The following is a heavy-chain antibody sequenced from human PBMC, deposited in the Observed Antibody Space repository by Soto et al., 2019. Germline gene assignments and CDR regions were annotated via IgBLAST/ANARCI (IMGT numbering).Heavy chain of an antibody. D-gene: IGHD3-16*02. J-gene: IGHJ4*02. CDR2: IIPIFGTA. CDR1: GGTFSSYA. V-gene: IGHV1-69*13. Sequence: SVKVSCKASGGTFSSYAISWVRQAPGQGLEWMGGIIPIFGTANYAQKFQGRVTITADASTSTAYMELSSLRSEDTAVYYCASGPFSSSYTVISYYFDYWGQGTLVTVSS. CDR3: ASGPFSSSYTVISYYFDY.